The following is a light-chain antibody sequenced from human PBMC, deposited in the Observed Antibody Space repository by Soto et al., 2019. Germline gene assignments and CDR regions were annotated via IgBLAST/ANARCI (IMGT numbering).Light chain of an antibody. V-gene: IGKV1-6*01. Sequence: AIEMTQSPSSLSASVGDRVTITCRASQGIGSDLAWYQQRQGKAPNLLLYAASSLPNEVQSRFSGSGSGKVFILTISSLQPEDFATYYCLYDYHSLTFGGGTKVEIK. CDR3: LYDYHSLT. CDR1: QGIGSD. J-gene: IGKJ4*01. CDR2: AAS.